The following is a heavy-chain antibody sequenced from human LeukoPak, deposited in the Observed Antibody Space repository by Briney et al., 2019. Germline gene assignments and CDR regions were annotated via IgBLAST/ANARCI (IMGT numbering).Heavy chain of an antibody. V-gene: IGHV3-7*01. D-gene: IGHD3-3*01. CDR3: ARADYDFWSGPASDPYYYYGMDV. J-gene: IGHJ6*02. Sequence: GGSLRLPCAASGFTFSSYWMSWVRQAPGKGLEWVANIKQDGSEKYYVDSVKGRFTISRDNAKNSLYLQMNSLTAEDTAVYYCARADYDFWSGPASDPYYYYGMDVWGQGTTVTVSS. CDR2: IKQDGSEK. CDR1: GFTFSSYW.